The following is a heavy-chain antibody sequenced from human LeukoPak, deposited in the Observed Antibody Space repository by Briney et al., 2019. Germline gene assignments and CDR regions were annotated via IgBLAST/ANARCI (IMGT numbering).Heavy chain of an antibody. Sequence: GESLKISCKASGYSFSSDWIAWVRQMPGKGLEWMGIIFPIDSETTYSPSFQGQVTISADKSISTAYLQWSSLNASDTAMYYCTRGCSGGSCSRDAMDVWGQGTMVTVSS. D-gene: IGHD2-15*01. CDR2: IFPIDSET. CDR3: TRGCSGGSCSRDAMDV. J-gene: IGHJ6*02. CDR1: GYSFSSDW. V-gene: IGHV5-51*01.